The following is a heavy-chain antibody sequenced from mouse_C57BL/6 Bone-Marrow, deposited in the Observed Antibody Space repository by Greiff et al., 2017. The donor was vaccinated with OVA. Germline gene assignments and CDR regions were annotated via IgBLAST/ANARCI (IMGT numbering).Heavy chain of an antibody. CDR2: IDPNSGGT. J-gene: IGHJ2*01. CDR3: AREEVSTMVCFDY. D-gene: IGHD2-2*01. CDR1: GYTFTSYW. Sequence: QVQLKQPGAELVKPGASVKLSCKASGYTFTSYWMHWVKQRPGRGLEWIGRIDPNSGGTKYNEKFKSKATLTVDKPSSTAYMQLSSLTSEDSAVYYCAREEVSTMVCFDYWGQGTTLTVSS. V-gene: IGHV1-72*01.